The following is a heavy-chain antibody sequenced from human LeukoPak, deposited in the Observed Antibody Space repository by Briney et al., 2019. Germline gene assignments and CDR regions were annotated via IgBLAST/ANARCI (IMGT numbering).Heavy chain of an antibody. V-gene: IGHV3-43*01. J-gene: IGHJ4*02. CDR3: AKDGTDCSGGSCYYFDY. Sequence: GGSLRLSCAASGFTFDDYTMHWVRQAPGKGLEWVSLISWDGGSTYYADSVKGRFTISRDNSKNSLYLQMNSLRTEDTALYYCAKDGTDCSGGSCYYFDYWGQGTLVTVSS. CDR2: ISWDGGST. CDR1: GFTFDDYT. D-gene: IGHD2-15*01.